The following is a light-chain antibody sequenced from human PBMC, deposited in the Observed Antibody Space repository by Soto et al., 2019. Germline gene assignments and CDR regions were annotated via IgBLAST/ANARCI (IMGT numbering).Light chain of an antibody. V-gene: IGKV1-39*01. CDR1: QSISSY. CDR2: AAS. Sequence: DIQMTQSPSSLSASLGYRVTITFRASQSISSYLNWYQQKPGKAPKLLIYAASTLQSGVPSRFSGSGSGTDFTLIISSLQPEDFATFYCQQSYNIPITFGQGTRLEIK. CDR3: QQSYNIPIT. J-gene: IGKJ5*01.